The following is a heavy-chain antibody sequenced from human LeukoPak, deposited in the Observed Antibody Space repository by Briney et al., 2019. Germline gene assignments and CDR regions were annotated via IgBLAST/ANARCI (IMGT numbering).Heavy chain of an antibody. J-gene: IGHJ4*02. CDR3: ARVRLWFGDPRGIFDY. Sequence: SETLSLTCTVSGGSISSSSYYWGWIRQPPGKGLEWIGSIYYSGSTYYNPSLKSRVTISVDTSKNQFSLRLSSVTAADTAVYYCARVRLWFGDPRGIFDYWGQGTLVTVSS. CDR1: GGSISSSSYY. V-gene: IGHV4-39*07. D-gene: IGHD3-10*01. CDR2: IYYSGST.